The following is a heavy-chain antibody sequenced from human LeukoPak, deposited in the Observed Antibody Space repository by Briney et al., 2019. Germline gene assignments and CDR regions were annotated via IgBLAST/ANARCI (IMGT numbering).Heavy chain of an antibody. CDR3: ARLYSSGWHYFDY. V-gene: IGHV4-59*01. CDR2: IHYSGST. D-gene: IGHD6-19*01. Sequence: PSETLSLTCTVSGGSISSYYWSWIRQPPGKGLEWIGYIHYSGSTNYNPSLKSRVTTSVDTSKNQFSLKLSSVTAADTAVYYCARLYSSGWHYFDYWGQGTLVTVSS. CDR1: GGSISSYY. J-gene: IGHJ4*02.